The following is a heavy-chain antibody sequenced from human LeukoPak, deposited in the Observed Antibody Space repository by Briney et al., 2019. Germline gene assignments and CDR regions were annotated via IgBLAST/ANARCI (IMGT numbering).Heavy chain of an antibody. D-gene: IGHD3-9*01. CDR3: ARKRYFDSVDY. J-gene: IGHJ4*02. V-gene: IGHV4-34*01. CDR1: GGSFSGYY. CDR2: INHSGST. Sequence: MSSETLSLICAVYGGSFSGYYWSWIRQPPGKGLEWIGEINHSGSTNYNPSLKSRVTISVDTSKNQFSLKLSSVTAADTAVYYCARKRYFDSVDYWGQGTLVTVSS.